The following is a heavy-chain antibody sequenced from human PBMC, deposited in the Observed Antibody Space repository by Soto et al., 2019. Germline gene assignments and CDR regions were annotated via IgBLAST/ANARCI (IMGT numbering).Heavy chain of an antibody. D-gene: IGHD4-17*01. J-gene: IGHJ5*01. CDR2: INSDGSHT. CDR1: GFTFFAYW. V-gene: IGHV3-74*01. Sequence: EVQLVEPGGGLVQPGGSLRLSCAASGFTFFAYWIHWVRQVPGKGLVWVSRINSDGSHTSYADSVRGRFTISSDNSKNTVSLQINSLTAKDTDAYYCGNEGDYGDYSGENWFDSWGQGSLVTVSS. CDR3: GNEGDYGDYSGENWFDS.